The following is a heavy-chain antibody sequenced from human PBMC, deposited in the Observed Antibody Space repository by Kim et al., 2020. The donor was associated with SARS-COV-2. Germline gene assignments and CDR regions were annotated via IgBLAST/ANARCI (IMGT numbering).Heavy chain of an antibody. CDR3: ARQGRRSIAARPDYFDY. D-gene: IGHD6-6*01. J-gene: IGHJ4*02. V-gene: IGHV5-51*01. Sequence: FQGQVTISADKSISTAYLQWSSLKASDTAMYYCARQGRRSIAARPDYFDYWGQGTLVTVSS.